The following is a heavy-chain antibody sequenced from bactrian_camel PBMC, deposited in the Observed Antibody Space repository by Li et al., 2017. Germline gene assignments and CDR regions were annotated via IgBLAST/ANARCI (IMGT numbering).Heavy chain of an antibody. V-gene: IGHV3S53*01. CDR2: IAQDGAT. D-gene: IGHD3*01. CDR1: GTFAERKY. Sequence: VQLVESGDASVQAGGSLRLSCTFLGTFAERKYMGWFRQAPGKEREGVAGIAQDGATTYANSMKGRITISRDDHANTLDLQMDNLKPEDSAMYYCKRACYSGPIDAGAPLPSVEVWGQGTQVTVS. CDR3: KRACYSGPIDAGAPLPSVEV. J-gene: IGHJ2*01.